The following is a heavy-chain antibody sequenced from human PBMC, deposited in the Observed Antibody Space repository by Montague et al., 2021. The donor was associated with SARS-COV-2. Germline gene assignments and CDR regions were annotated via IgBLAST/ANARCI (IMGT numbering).Heavy chain of an antibody. D-gene: IGHD5-24*01. CDR2: IDWDDDK. Sequence: PALVKPTQTLTLTCTFSGFSLTTGGMYVSWIRQPPGKALEWLARIDWDDDKYYSASLKTRLTISKDTSKNQVVLTMTDLGPLDTGTSYCARTDGFNLLGFDSWGQGTLVAVSS. CDR3: ARTDGFNLLGFDS. CDR1: GFSLTTGGMY. J-gene: IGHJ4*02. V-gene: IGHV2-70*11.